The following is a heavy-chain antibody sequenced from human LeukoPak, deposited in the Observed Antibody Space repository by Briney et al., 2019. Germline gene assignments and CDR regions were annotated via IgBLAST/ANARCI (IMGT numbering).Heavy chain of an antibody. CDR3: ARGARQWLVPDFDY. V-gene: IGHV3-7*01. J-gene: IGHJ4*02. CDR1: GFTFGSYW. CDR2: IKQDGSEK. D-gene: IGHD6-19*01. Sequence: GGSLRLSXAASGFTFGSYWMSWVRQTPGKGLEWVANIKQDGSEKYYADSVKGRFTISRDNAKNSLYLQMNSLRAEDTAVYYCARGARQWLVPDFDYWGQGTLVTVSS.